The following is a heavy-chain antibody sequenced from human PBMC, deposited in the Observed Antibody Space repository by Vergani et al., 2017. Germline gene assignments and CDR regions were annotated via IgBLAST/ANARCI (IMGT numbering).Heavy chain of an antibody. D-gene: IGHD6-13*01. CDR1: GFTFSSYS. V-gene: IGHV3-21*01. J-gene: IGHJ5*02. CDR3: FCGSSMGWFDP. Sequence: EVQLVESGGGLVKPGGSLRLSCAASGFTFSSYSMNWVRQAPGKGLEWVSSISSSSSYIYYSDSVKGRFTISRDNAKNSLYLQMSTLRAEDTAVYYCFCGSSMGWFDPWGEGTLATFSS. CDR2: ISSSSSYI.